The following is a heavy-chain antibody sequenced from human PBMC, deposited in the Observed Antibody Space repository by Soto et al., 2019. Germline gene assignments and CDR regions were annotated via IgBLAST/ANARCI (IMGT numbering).Heavy chain of an antibody. CDR1: GFSFSPYS. CDR3: ARDGAYCAGDCYSDY. CDR2: ISGSNSYI. Sequence: GALRLSCAASGFSFSPYSMNWVRQAPGKGLEWVSSISGSNSYIYYADSVKGRFTISRDNAKNSLYLQMNSLRAEDTAVYYCARDGAYCAGDCYSDYWGQGTLVTVSS. D-gene: IGHD2-21*02. J-gene: IGHJ4*02. V-gene: IGHV3-21*01.